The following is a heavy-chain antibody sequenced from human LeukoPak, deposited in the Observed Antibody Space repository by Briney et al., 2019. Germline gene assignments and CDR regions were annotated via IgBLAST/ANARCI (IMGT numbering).Heavy chain of an antibody. Sequence: ASVKVSCKASGYSFTDYYMHWVRQAPGQGLEWLGWINPNSGGTNFAQKFQGRVTMTRDTSITTAYMELSRLRSDDTAVYYYASGYCSGGSCLSFDYWGQGALATVSS. CDR2: INPNSGGT. CDR1: GYSFTDYY. D-gene: IGHD2-15*01. V-gene: IGHV1-2*02. J-gene: IGHJ4*02. CDR3: ASGYCSGGSCLSFDY.